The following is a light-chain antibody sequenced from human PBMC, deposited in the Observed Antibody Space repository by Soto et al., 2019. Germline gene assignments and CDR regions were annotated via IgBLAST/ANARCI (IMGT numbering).Light chain of an antibody. V-gene: IGLV1-44*01. CDR1: SSSAGGNP. J-gene: IGLJ1*01. CDR3: ASCADSLTGPV. Sequence: SALTQPASASGTPGQTVTISCPGSSSSAGGNPVDRYQHLPTTAPKLLSYTSPRRPSWAPDRWSGSRSGTATSLAITVLQPEDEPHYYSASCADSLTGPVCGSGTKVTVL. CDR2: TSP.